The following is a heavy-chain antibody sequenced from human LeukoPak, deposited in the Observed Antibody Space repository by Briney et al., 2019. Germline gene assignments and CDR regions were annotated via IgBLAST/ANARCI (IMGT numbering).Heavy chain of an antibody. CDR3: VRDGSSSYGMYFYYMDV. CDR1: GYTFTSYG. Sequence: ASVKVSCKASGYTFTSYGISWVRQGPGQGLEWMGWISTYNGNTNYAQKFQGRVTMTTDTSTTTAYMELRSLRSDDTAVYYCVRDGSSSYGMYFYYMDVWGKGTTVTVSS. CDR2: ISTYNGNT. J-gene: IGHJ6*03. V-gene: IGHV1-18*01. D-gene: IGHD5-18*01.